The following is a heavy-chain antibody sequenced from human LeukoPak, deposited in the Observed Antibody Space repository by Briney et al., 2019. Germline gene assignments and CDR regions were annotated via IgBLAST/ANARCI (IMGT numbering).Heavy chain of an antibody. D-gene: IGHD5-18*01. CDR1: GGSLSGYY. CDR2: INHSGST. CDR3: ARGLVGEADTAMVTAYYYYYGMDV. Sequence: PSETLSLTCAVYGGSLSGYYWSWIRQPPGKGLEWIGEINHSGSTNYNPSLKSRVTISVDTSKNQFSLKLSSVTAADTAVYYCARGLVGEADTAMVTAYYYYYGMDVWGQGTTVTVSS. V-gene: IGHV4-34*01. J-gene: IGHJ6*02.